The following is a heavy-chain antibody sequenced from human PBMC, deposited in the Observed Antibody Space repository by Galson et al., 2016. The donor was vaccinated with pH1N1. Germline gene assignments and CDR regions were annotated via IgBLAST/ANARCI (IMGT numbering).Heavy chain of an antibody. Sequence: PALVKPPQTLTLTCTFSGFSLSTSGVGVGWIRQPPGKALEWLALIYWDDDKRYSTSLKRRLTITKDTSKNQVVLTMTNMDPVDTATYYCAHRGTIFEEYYFDDWGQGTRVTVSS. CDR1: GFSLSTSGVG. CDR2: IYWDDDK. V-gene: IGHV2-5*02. D-gene: IGHD3-3*01. CDR3: AHRGTIFEEYYFDD. J-gene: IGHJ4*02.